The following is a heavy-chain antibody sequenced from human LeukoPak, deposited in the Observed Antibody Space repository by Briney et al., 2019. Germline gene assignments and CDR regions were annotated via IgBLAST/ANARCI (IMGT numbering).Heavy chain of an antibody. CDR1: GGSISSYY. D-gene: IGHD4-17*01. J-gene: IGHJ5*02. CDR2: IYTSGST. Sequence: SETLSLTCTVSGGSISSYYWSWIRQPAGKGLEWIGRIYTSGSTNYNPSLKSRVTMSVDTSKNQFSLKLSSVAAADTAVYYCASSYLDYGDSWFDPWGQGTLVTVSS. V-gene: IGHV4-4*07. CDR3: ASSYLDYGDSWFDP.